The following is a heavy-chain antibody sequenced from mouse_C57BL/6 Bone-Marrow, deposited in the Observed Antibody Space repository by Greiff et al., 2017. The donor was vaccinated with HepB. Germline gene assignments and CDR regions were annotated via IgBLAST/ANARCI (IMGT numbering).Heavy chain of an antibody. J-gene: IGHJ3*02. D-gene: IGHD1-1*01. CDR1: GFTFSSYG. CDR2: ISSGGSYT. Sequence: EVQLVESGGDLVKPGGSLKLSCAASGFTFSSYGMSWVRQTPDKRLEWVATISSGGSYTYYPDSVKGRFTISRDNAKNTLYLQMSSLKSEDTAMYYCAREATVVDPGYWGQGTLVTVSA. CDR3: AREATVVDPGY. V-gene: IGHV5-6*01.